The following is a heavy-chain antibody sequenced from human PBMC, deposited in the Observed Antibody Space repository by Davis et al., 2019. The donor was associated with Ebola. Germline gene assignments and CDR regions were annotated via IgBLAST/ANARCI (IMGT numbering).Heavy chain of an antibody. V-gene: IGHV3-23*01. J-gene: IGHJ5*02. D-gene: IGHD3-9*01. Sequence: GESLKISCAASGFTFSSYAMSWVRQAPGKGLEWVSAISGSGGSTYYADSVKGRFTISRDNSKNTLYLQMNSLRAEDTAVYYCAKRGPGIRYFDWLFDWFDPWGQGTLVTVSS. CDR2: ISGSGGST. CDR3: AKRGPGIRYFDWLFDWFDP. CDR1: GFTFSSYA.